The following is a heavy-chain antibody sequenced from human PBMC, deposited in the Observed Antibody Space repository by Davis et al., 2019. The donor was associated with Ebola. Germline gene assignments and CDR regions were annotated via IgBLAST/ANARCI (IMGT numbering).Heavy chain of an antibody. V-gene: IGHV1-69*10. Sequence: SVKVSCKASGGTFSSYAISWVRQAPGQGLEWMGGFDPEDGETIYAQKFQGRVTITRDTSASTAYMELSSLRSEDTAVYYCAKSEYSSSTGDFDYWGQGTLVTVSS. J-gene: IGHJ4*02. CDR2: FDPEDGET. D-gene: IGHD6-6*01. CDR1: GGTFSSYA. CDR3: AKSEYSSSTGDFDY.